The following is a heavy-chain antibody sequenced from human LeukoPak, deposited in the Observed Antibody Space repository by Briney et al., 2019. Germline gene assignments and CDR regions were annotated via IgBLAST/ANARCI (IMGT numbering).Heavy chain of an antibody. CDR3: AGNFKIVVVPAATSPPNCFDY. CDR2: IVPIFGTA. Sequence: ASVEVSCKASGGTFSSYAISWVRQAPGQGLEWMGGIVPIFGTANYAQKFQGRVTITADKSTSTAYMELSSLRSEDTAVYYCAGNFKIVVVPAATSPPNCFDYWGQGTLVTVSS. J-gene: IGHJ4*02. V-gene: IGHV1-69*06. CDR1: GGTFSSYA. D-gene: IGHD2-2*01.